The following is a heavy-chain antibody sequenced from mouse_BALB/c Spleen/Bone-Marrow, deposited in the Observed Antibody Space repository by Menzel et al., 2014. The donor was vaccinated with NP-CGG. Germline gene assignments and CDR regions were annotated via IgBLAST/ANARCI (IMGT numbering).Heavy chain of an antibody. CDR3: TRIYYDYDGVWFAY. V-gene: IGHV1-14*01. D-gene: IGHD2-4*01. Sequence: VQLQRPGPELVNPGASVKMSCKASGYTFTSYFMHWVKQRPGQGLEWIGYINPYNDGTKYNEKFKGKATLTSDKSSSTAYMELSSLTSEDSAVYYCTRIYYDYDGVWFAYWGQGTLVTVSA. J-gene: IGHJ3*01. CDR2: INPYNDGT. CDR1: GYTFTSYF.